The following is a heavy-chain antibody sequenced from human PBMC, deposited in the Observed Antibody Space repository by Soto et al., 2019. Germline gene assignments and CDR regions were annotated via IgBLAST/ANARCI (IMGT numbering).Heavy chain of an antibody. CDR2: VSASGLNT. J-gene: IGHJ4*02. D-gene: IGHD1-1*01. Sequence: EVQWLESGGKLVQPGGSLTLSCAASGFTFSTYAMAWVRQAPGKGLEWVSGVSASGLNTDYADPVKGRFYISRDNSKNTVSLHMNSLRAVDTTLYYCVKDRPRRTSGYFFHYWRQGTPVTVSS. V-gene: IGHV3-23*01. CDR1: GFTFSTYA. CDR3: VKDRPRRTSGYFFHY.